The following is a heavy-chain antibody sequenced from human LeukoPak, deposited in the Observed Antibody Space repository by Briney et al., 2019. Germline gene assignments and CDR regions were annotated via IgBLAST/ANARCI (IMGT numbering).Heavy chain of an antibody. CDR2: INHSGST. CDR1: GGSFSGYY. CDR3: ARGGSGSSWYRNYWYFDL. V-gene: IGHV4-34*01. D-gene: IGHD6-13*01. Sequence: SETLSLTCAVYGGSFSGYYWSWIRQPPGKGLEWIGEINHSGSTNYNPSLKSRVTISVDTSKNQFSLKLSSVTAADTAVYYCARGGSGSSWYRNYWYFDLWGRGTLVTASS. J-gene: IGHJ2*01.